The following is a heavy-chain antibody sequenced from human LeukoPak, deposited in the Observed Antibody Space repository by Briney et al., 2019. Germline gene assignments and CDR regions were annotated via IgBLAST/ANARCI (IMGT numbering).Heavy chain of an antibody. CDR3: AKDHDYGDYDSPDYYYYYYMDV. J-gene: IGHJ6*03. D-gene: IGHD4-17*01. CDR1: GFTFSSYG. V-gene: IGHV3-30*18. Sequence: GRSLRLSCAASGFTFSSYGMHWVRQAPGKGLEWVAVISYDGSNKYYADSVKGRFTISRDNSKNTLYLQMNSLRAEDTAVYYCAKDHDYGDYDSPDYYYYYYMDVWGKGTTVTISS. CDR2: ISYDGSNK.